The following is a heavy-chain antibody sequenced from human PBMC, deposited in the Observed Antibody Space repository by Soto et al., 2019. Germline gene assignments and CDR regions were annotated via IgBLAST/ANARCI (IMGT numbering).Heavy chain of an antibody. CDR1: GGSFSGYS. V-gene: IGHV4-34*01. CDR2: SNHGGST. CDR3: ARDKITGLFDY. Sequence: QVQLQQWGAGLLKPSETLSLTCAVYGGSFSGYSWTWIRQPPGTGLEWVGESNHGGSTNYNPSLKSRVTISVDTSKNQFSLKLTSVTAADTAVYYCARDKITGLFDYWGQGTLVTVSS. D-gene: IGHD2-8*02. J-gene: IGHJ4*02.